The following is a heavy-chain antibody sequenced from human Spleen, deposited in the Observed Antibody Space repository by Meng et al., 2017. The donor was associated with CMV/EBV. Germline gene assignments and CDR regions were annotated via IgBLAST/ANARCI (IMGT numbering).Heavy chain of an antibody. CDR2: IYPGDSDT. Sequence: GESLKISCKGSGYSFTSQWIGWVRQMPGKGLEWMGIIYPGDSDTRYSPSFQGQVTISADRSISTAYLQWSSLKASDTAMYYCARAGYDFWSGYYGDYWGQGTLVTVSS. V-gene: IGHV5-51*01. CDR1: GYSFTSQW. J-gene: IGHJ4*02. D-gene: IGHD3-3*01. CDR3: ARAGYDFWSGYYGDY.